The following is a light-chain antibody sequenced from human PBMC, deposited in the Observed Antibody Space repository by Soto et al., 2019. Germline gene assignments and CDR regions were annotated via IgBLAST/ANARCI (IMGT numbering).Light chain of an antibody. CDR2: EVS. CDR3: FSYTSSGTYV. CDR1: SSDVGNYKY. V-gene: IGLV2-14*01. Sequence: QSVLTQPASVSGCPGQSITISCTGTSSDVGNYKYVSWYQQHPGKAPKLMIYEVSNRPSGVSNRFSGSKSGNTASLTISGLQAEDETDYYCFSYTSSGTYVFGTGTRSPS. J-gene: IGLJ1*01.